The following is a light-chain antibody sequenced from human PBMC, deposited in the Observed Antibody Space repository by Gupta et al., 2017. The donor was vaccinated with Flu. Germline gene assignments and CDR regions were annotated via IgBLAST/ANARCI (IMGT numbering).Light chain of an antibody. Sequence: GTLVLSPGERGTPSCRAGESVDRHNVCWYQQKRGHPPRLLMYGTSYRATGMPDRFSGSGSGTEITLTIDRLDPDESAFYYCHHEKTSPSLFGQGTKLDI. CDR3: HHEKTSPSL. CDR1: ESVDRHN. V-gene: IGKV3-20*01. J-gene: IGKJ2*01. CDR2: GTS.